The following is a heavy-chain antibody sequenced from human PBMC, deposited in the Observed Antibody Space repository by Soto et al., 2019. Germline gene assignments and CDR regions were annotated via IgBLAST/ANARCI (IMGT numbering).Heavy chain of an antibody. Sequence: ASVKVSCKASGYTFTSYDINWVRQATGQGLEWMGWINANNGNTDYAQKLQGRVTMTTDTSTSTAYMELRSLRSDDTAVYYCARDQNYYGSGSYSGLTFVSWGQGTLVTVSS. CDR1: GYTFTSYD. CDR3: ARDQNYYGSGSYSGLTFVS. D-gene: IGHD3-10*01. CDR2: INANNGNT. V-gene: IGHV1-18*01. J-gene: IGHJ4*02.